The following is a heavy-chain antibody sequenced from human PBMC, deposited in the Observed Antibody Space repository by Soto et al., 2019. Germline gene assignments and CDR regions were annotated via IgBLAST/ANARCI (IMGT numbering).Heavy chain of an antibody. CDR1: GGSFSGYS. CDR3: AREEGGGYDHRWFDP. CDR2: IYYSGST. D-gene: IGHD5-12*01. V-gene: IGHV4-34*09. Sequence: SETLSLTCAVYGGSFSGYSWTWIRQPPGTGLEWIGYIYYSGSTYYNPSLKSRVTISVDTSKNQFSLKLSSVTAADTAVYYCAREEGGGYDHRWFDPWGQGTLVTVSS. J-gene: IGHJ5*02.